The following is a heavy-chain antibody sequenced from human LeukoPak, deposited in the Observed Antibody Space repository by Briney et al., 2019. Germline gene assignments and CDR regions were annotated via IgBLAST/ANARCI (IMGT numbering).Heavy chain of an antibody. CDR1: GYTFSNYG. V-gene: IGHV1-18*01. CDR2: ISAYNGNT. CDR3: ARGHPIRAIDP. D-gene: IGHD3-9*01. J-gene: IGHJ5*02. Sequence: GASVKVSCKASGYTFSNYGISWVRQAPGQGLEWMGWISAYNGNTNYAQKFQGRVTMTRDTSISTAYMELSRLRSDDTAVYYCARGHPIRAIDPWGQGTLVTVSS.